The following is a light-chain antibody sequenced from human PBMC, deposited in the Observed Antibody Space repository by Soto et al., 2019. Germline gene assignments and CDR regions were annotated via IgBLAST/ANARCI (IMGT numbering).Light chain of an antibody. CDR1: QSITTY. CDR2: AAS. Sequence: DIQMTQSPSSLSASVGDRVTITCRASQSITTYLNWYRQKPGKAPKLLIYAASSLQSGVPSRFSGSGSETEVTLSISSLQPEDFATYFCQQIYSAPLTFGRGTKVEIK. V-gene: IGKV1-39*01. J-gene: IGKJ4*01. CDR3: QQIYSAPLT.